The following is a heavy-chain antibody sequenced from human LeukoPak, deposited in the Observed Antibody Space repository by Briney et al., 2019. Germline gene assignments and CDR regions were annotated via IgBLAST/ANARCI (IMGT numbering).Heavy chain of an antibody. CDR2: IYYSGST. D-gene: IGHD2-8*01. Sequence: PSETLSLTCTVSGGSISSSSYYWGWIRQPPGKGLEWIGSIYYSGSTYYNPSLKSRVTISVDTSKNQFSLKLSSVTAADTAVYYCARHPRRYCTNGVCYGDKWFDPWGQGTLVTVSS. CDR3: ARHPRRYCTNGVCYGDKWFDP. V-gene: IGHV4-39*01. J-gene: IGHJ5*02. CDR1: GGSISSSSYY.